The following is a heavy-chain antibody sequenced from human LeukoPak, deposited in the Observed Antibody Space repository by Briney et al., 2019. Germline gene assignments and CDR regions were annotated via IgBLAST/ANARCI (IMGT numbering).Heavy chain of an antibody. D-gene: IGHD4-17*01. Sequence: TGGSLRLSCAGSGFSFNSYAMSWVRQAPGKGLEWVSGITGTGGNTYYADSVKGRFTTSRDNSKNTLYLQMNSLRADDTAVYYCAKRRHDYGDYYQMDVWGKGTTVTVSS. CDR3: AKRRHDYGDYYQMDV. V-gene: IGHV3-23*01. J-gene: IGHJ6*03. CDR1: GFSFNSYA. CDR2: ITGTGGNT.